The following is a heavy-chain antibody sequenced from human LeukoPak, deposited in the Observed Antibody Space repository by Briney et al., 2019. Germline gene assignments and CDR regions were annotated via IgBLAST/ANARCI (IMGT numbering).Heavy chain of an antibody. V-gene: IGHV1-18*01. CDR3: ARDYRLDCGGDCYVRMGY. CDR1: GYTFTSYG. Sequence: AASVKVSCKTSGYTFTSYGISWVRQAPGQGLEWIGWISAHTGDTIYTDKVQGRVTMTTDTSTTTAYMEMRSLRPDDTAVYFCARDYRLDCGGDCYVRMGYWGQGTLVTVSS. CDR2: ISAHTGDT. J-gene: IGHJ4*02. D-gene: IGHD2-21*02.